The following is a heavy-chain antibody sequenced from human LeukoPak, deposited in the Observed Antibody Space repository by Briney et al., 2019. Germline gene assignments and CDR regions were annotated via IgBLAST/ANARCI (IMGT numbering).Heavy chain of an antibody. Sequence: EASVKVSCKASGYTFTSYGISWVRQAPGQGLKWMGWISAYNGNTNYAQKLQGRVTMTTDTSTSTAYMELRSLRSDDTAVYYCASYRSYCSGGSCLHPFDYWGQGTLVTVSS. J-gene: IGHJ4*02. CDR1: GYTFTSYG. CDR3: ASYRSYCSGGSCLHPFDY. D-gene: IGHD2-15*01. CDR2: ISAYNGNT. V-gene: IGHV1-18*01.